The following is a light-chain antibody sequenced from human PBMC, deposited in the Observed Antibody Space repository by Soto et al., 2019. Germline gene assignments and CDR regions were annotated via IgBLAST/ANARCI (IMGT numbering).Light chain of an antibody. J-gene: IGKJ1*01. V-gene: IGKV3-20*01. CDR3: QQYGSSSWT. CDR1: QSVSSSY. Sequence: EIVLTQSPGTLSLSPGERATLSCRASQSVSSSYLAWYQQKPGQAPRLLIYGTSSRATAIPDRFSGSGSGTDFTLTISRLEPEDFGVYYCQQYGSSSWTFGQGNKVEIK. CDR2: GTS.